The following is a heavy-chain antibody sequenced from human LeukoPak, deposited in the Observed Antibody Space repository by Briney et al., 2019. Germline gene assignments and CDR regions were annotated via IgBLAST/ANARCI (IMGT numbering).Heavy chain of an antibody. CDR3: GRDVGVLFRGYSGFALDG. Sequence: TGGSLRLSCAASGFTFSSYWMSWVRQAPGKGLEWVGSIKKDGSGKYYVDSVKGRFTISRDNAKNALYLQMSSLRAEDAAVYFCGRDVGVLFRGYSGFALDGWGQGSLVS. CDR1: GFTFSSYW. V-gene: IGHV3-7*01. CDR2: IKKDGSGK. D-gene: IGHD5-12*01. J-gene: IGHJ5*02.